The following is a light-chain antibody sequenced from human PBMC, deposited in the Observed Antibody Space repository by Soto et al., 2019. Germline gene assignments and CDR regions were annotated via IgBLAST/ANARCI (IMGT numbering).Light chain of an antibody. CDR1: SSDVGGYNY. V-gene: IGLV2-14*01. J-gene: IGLJ1*01. CDR3: SSYTSTSTSLV. Sequence: QSVLTQPASVSGSPGQSINMSWTGSSSDVGGYNYVSWYQQHPGKAPKLLIYEVRNRPSGVSIRFSGSKSGHTASLTISGLQAQDEADYYCSSYTSTSTSLVFATGTKVTVL. CDR2: EVR.